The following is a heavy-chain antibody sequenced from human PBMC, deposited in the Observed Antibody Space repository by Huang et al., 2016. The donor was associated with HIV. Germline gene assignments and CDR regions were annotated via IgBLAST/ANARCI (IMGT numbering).Heavy chain of an antibody. Sequence: EVQLLESGGGLVQPGGSLRLSCIASGFTFSNYAMSWVRQGPGKGLEWVSAISGSGGRTYYADSVKGRFTISRDNFKNTLYLQMNSLRAEDTAVYYCAEEVSGYSYGIDYWGQGTLVTVSS. CDR3: AEEVSGYSYGIDY. J-gene: IGHJ4*02. CDR2: ISGSGGRT. V-gene: IGHV3-23*01. D-gene: IGHD5-18*01. CDR1: GFTFSNYA.